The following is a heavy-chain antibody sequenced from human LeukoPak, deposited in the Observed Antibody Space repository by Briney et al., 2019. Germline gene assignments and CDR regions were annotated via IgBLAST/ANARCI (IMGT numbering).Heavy chain of an antibody. CDR1: GSSISSSSYY. V-gene: IGHV4-39*01. J-gene: IGHJ4*02. CDR2: IYYSGST. Sequence: SETLSLTCTVSGSSISSSSYYWGWIRQPPGKGLEWIGSIYYSGSTYYNPSLKSRVTISVDTSKNQSSLKLSSVTAADTAVYYCARLVAYSNYEGYFDYWGQGTLVTVSS. CDR3: ARLVAYSNYEGYFDY. D-gene: IGHD4-11*01.